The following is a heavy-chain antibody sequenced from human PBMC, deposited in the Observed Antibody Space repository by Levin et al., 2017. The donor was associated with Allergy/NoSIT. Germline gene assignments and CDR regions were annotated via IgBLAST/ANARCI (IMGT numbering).Heavy chain of an antibody. D-gene: IGHD3-10*01. Sequence: SETLSLTCAVYGGSFSGYYWSWIRQPPGKGLEWIGEINHSGSTNYNPSLKSRVTISVDTSKNQFSLKLSSVTAADTAVYYCARVSYFTILKFYGSGIRWFDPWGQGTLVTVSS. J-gene: IGHJ5*02. CDR1: GGSFSGYY. CDR3: ARVSYFTILKFYGSGIRWFDP. V-gene: IGHV4-34*01. CDR2: INHSGST.